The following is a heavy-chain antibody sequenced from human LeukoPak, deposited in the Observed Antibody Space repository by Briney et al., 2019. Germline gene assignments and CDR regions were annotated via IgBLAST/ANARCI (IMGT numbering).Heavy chain of an antibody. CDR3: AKKAQYNGNYPLDY. J-gene: IGHJ4*02. Sequence: GGSLRLSCAASGFTFSSYAMSWARQAPGKGLEWVSGTSDRGDYTYYADSVKGRFTISRDNSKNTPYLQMNSLRAEDTALYFCAKKAQYNGNYPLDYWGQGTLVTVSS. CDR2: TSDRGDYT. V-gene: IGHV3-23*01. D-gene: IGHD1-26*01. CDR1: GFTFSSYA.